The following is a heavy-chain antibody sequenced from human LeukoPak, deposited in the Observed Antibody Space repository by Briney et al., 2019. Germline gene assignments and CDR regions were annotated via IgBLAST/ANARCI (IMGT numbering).Heavy chain of an antibody. CDR2: ISGSGGST. D-gene: IGHD6-19*01. J-gene: IGHJ3*02. CDR3: AKFTAGTLSQWLIPLLNDI. V-gene: IGHV3-23*01. Sequence: GGSLRLSCAASGFTFSSYAMSWVRQAPGKGLEWVSAISGSGGSTYYADSVKGRFTISRGNSKNTLYLQMNSLRAEDTAVYYCAKFTAGTLSQWLIPLLNDIWGQGTMVTVSS. CDR1: GFTFSSYA.